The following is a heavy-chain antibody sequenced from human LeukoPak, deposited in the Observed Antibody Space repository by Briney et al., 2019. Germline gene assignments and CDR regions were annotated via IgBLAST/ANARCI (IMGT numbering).Heavy chain of an antibody. CDR3: ARLVGATRLYNWFDP. CDR2: ISSSSSYI. D-gene: IGHD1-26*01. J-gene: IGHJ5*02. CDR1: GFTFSSYS. Sequence: GGSLRLSCAASGFTFSSYSMTWVRQAPGKGLEWVSSISSSSSYIYYADSVKGRFTISRDNAKNSLYLQMNSLRAEDTAVYYCARLVGATRLYNWFDPWGQGTLVTVSS. V-gene: IGHV3-21*01.